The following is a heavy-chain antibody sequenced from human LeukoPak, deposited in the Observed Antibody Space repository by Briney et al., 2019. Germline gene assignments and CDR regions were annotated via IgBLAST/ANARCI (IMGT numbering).Heavy chain of an antibody. J-gene: IGHJ4*02. Sequence: GGSLRLSCAASGFTFNNYAMNWVRQAPGKGLEWVSTISGSGGGTYYADSVKGRFTISRDNSRNTLYLQMNSLRAEDTAAYYCAKDLHEYYFDYWGQGTLVTVSS. CDR2: ISGSGGGT. V-gene: IGHV3-23*01. CDR1: GFTFNNYA. CDR3: AKDLHEYYFDY.